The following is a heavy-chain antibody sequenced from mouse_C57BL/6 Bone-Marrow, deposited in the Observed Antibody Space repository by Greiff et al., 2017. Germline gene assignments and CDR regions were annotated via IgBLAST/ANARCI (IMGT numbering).Heavy chain of an antibody. J-gene: IGHJ3*01. V-gene: IGHV10-3*01. CDR3: VRDQSSDDYGSSSGFAY. CDR1: GFTFNTYA. Sequence: EVQGVESGGGLVQPKGSLKLSCAASGFTFNTYAMHWVRQAPGKGLEWVARIRSKSSNYATYYADSVKDRFTISRDDSQSMLYLQMNNLKTEDTAMYYCVRDQSSDDYGSSSGFAYWGQGTLVTVSA. D-gene: IGHD1-1*01. CDR2: IRSKSSNYAT.